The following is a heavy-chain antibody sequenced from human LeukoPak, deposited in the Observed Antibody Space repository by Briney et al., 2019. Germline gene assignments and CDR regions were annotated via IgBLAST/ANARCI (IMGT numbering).Heavy chain of an antibody. CDR2: IYSDNT. V-gene: IGHV3-53*01. D-gene: IGHD3-22*01. CDR3: AKLYDSSGYYYVVIGDYFDY. J-gene: IGHJ4*02. CDR1: GFTVSSNS. Sequence: PGGSLRLSCTVSGFTVSSNSMSWVRQAPGKGLEWVSFIYSDNTHYSDSVKGRFTISRDNSKNTLYLQMNSLRAEDTAVYYCAKLYDSSGYYYVVIGDYFDYWGQGTLVTVSS.